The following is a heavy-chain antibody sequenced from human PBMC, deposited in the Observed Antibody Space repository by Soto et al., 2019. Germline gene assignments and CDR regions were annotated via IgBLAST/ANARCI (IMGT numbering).Heavy chain of an antibody. CDR2: ISAYNGNT. CDR1: GYTFTSYG. V-gene: IGHV1-18*01. Sequence: ASVKVSCKASGYTFTSYGISWVRQAPGQGLEWMGWISAYNGNTNYAQKLQGRVTMTTDTSTSTAYMELRSLRSDDTAVYYCAREERYYDSSGATAISYYGMDVWGQGTTVTVSS. D-gene: IGHD3-22*01. CDR3: AREERYYDSSGATAISYYGMDV. J-gene: IGHJ6*02.